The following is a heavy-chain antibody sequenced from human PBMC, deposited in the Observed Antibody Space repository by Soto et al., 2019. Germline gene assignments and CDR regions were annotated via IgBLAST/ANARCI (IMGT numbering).Heavy chain of an antibody. CDR2: IYYSGST. D-gene: IGHD3-16*01. J-gene: IGHJ4*02. CDR3: ARRWGGNFDY. Sequence: QVQLQESGPGLVKPSETLSLTCTVSGGSISSYYWSWIRQPPGKGLEWIGYIYYSGSTNYNPSLMSRVTIAVDTSKNQFSLKLSSVTAADTAVYYCARRWGGNFDYWGQGTLVTVSS. CDR1: GGSISSYY. V-gene: IGHV4-59*01.